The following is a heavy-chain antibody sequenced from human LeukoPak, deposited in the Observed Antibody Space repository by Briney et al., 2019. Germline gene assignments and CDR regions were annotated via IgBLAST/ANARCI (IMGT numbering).Heavy chain of an antibody. D-gene: IGHD6-13*01. Sequence: PGGSLRLSCAASGFTFSSYGMHWVRQAPGKGLEWVAVISYDGSNKYYADSVKGRFTISRDNSKNTLYLQMNSLRAEDTAVYYCAKDPKAAAVPPSPDYWGQGTLVTVSS. CDR3: AKDPKAAAVPPSPDY. V-gene: IGHV3-30*18. CDR1: GFTFSSYG. CDR2: ISYDGSNK. J-gene: IGHJ4*02.